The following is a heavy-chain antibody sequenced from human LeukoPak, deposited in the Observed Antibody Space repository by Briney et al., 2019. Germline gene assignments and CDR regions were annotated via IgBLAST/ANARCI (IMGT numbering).Heavy chain of an antibody. D-gene: IGHD3-22*01. J-gene: IGHJ4*02. CDR3: ARDAVWGYYDSSGYYPLDY. CDR2: INWNSDSI. CDR1: GFTFDDYA. V-gene: IGHV3-9*01. Sequence: GGSLRLSCAVSGFTFDDYAMHWVRQVPGKGLEWVSGINWNSDSIGYADSVKGRFTISRDNAKNSLYLQMNSLRAEDTAVYYCARDAVWGYYDSSGYYPLDYWGQGTLVTVSS.